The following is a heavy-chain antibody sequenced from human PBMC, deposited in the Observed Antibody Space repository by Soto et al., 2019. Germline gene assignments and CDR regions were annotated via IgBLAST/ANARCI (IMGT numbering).Heavy chain of an antibody. Sequence: SETLSLTCTVSGGSISSGGYYWSWIRQHPGKGLEWIGYIYYSGSTNYNPSLKSRVTISVDTSKNQFSLKLSSVTAADTAVYYCARYNYGDYEFDSWCQGTLVTVSS. J-gene: IGHJ4*02. CDR1: GGSISSGGYY. D-gene: IGHD4-17*01. CDR3: ARYNYGDYEFDS. CDR2: IYYSGST. V-gene: IGHV4-61*08.